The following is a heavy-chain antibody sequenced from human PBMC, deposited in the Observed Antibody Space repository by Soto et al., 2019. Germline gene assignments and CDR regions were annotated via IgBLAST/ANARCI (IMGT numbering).Heavy chain of an antibody. CDR2: ISAYNGNT. CDR3: ATEEPYSGSYYNDY. V-gene: IGHV1-18*01. J-gene: IGHJ4*02. Sequence: ASVKVSCKASGYTFTSYGISWVRQAPGQGLEWMGWISAYNGNTNYAQKLQGRVTMTTDTSTSTAYMELRSLRSDDTAVYYCATEEPYSGSYYNDYWGQGTLVTVSS. D-gene: IGHD1-26*01. CDR1: GYTFTSYG.